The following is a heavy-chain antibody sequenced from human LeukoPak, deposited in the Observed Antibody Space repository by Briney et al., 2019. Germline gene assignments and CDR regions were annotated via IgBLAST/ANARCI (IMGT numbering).Heavy chain of an antibody. CDR1: GGSISSGAYY. CDR2: IDYSGST. D-gene: IGHD1-26*01. J-gene: IGHJ4*02. Sequence: SSETLSLTCTVSGGSISSGAYYWGWLRQHPGKGPEWIENIDYSGSTYYNPSLKSRFTILMATSRHPFSLKLPSLTAPDAAVYYGERVPYCDYVDYWGQGNLVTVSS. CDR3: ERVPYCDYVDY. V-gene: IGHV4-31*03.